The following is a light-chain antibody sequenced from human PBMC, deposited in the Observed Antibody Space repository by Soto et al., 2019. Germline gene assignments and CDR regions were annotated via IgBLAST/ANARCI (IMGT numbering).Light chain of an antibody. Sequence: EIEMTQSPATLSVSPGERATLSCRASQRVRSNLAWYQQKPGKAPRLLTYGASTRDTGTQARCSGSDSGTEFTLTISSLQSEDFAMYDCKQYNNWPLTFGGGTKGE. CDR2: GAS. J-gene: IGKJ4*01. CDR3: KQYNNWPLT. V-gene: IGKV3-15*01. CDR1: QRVRSN.